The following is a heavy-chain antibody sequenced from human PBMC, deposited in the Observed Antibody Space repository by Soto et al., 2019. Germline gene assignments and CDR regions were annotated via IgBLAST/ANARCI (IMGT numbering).Heavy chain of an antibody. CDR1: GYTFIDYW. CDR2: IDSSRDSHT. Sequence: GESLKISCKGSGYTFIDYWITWVRQMPGKGLEWMGRIDSSRDSHTNYSPSFQGHVSMSADRSMSTAYLQWSSLKASDTATYYCVRVPQLVASTDLDQWGQGTLVTVSS. J-gene: IGHJ4*02. V-gene: IGHV5-10-1*01. CDR3: VRVPQLVASTDLDQ. D-gene: IGHD6-19*01.